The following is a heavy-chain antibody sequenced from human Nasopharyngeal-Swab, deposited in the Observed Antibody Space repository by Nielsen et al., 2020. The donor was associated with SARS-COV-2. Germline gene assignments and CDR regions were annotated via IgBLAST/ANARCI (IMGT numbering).Heavy chain of an antibody. D-gene: IGHD2-2*01. V-gene: IGHV3-30*03. CDR2: ISYDGSNK. CDR1: GFTFSSYG. J-gene: IGHJ6*02. Sequence: GGSLRLSCAASGFTFSSYGMHWVRQAPGKGLEWVAVISYDGSNKYYADSVKGRFTISRDNPKNTLYLQMNSLRAEDTAVYYCARVYCSSTSCFYGMDVWGQGTTVTVSS. CDR3: ARVYCSSTSCFYGMDV.